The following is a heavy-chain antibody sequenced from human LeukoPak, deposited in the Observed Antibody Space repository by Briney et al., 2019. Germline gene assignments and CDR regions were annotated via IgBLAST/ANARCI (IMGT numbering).Heavy chain of an antibody. V-gene: IGHV3-15*01. D-gene: IGHD6-19*01. Sequence: GGSLRLPCAASVFTFSKAWMTGVRQARGKGRAWGGRIKSKTVGGTTDYAAPVKGRFTISRDDSKNTLYLQMNSLKTEDTAVYYYTTEGSGWYFSDYWGQGTLVTVSS. CDR3: TTEGSGWYFSDY. J-gene: IGHJ4*02. CDR1: VFTFSKAW. CDR2: IKSKTVGGTT.